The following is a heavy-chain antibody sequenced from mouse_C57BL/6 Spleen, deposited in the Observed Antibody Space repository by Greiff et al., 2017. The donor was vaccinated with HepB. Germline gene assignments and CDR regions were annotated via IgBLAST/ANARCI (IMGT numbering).Heavy chain of an antibody. Sequence: VQRVESGAELVRPGASVTLSCKASGYTFTDYEMHWVKQTPVHGLEWIGAIDPETGGTAYNQKFKGKAILTADKSSSTAYMELRSLTSEDSAVYYCTRGILSSYAMDYWGQGTSVTVSS. CDR1: GYTFTDYE. CDR3: TRGILSSYAMDY. J-gene: IGHJ4*01. D-gene: IGHD1-1*02. CDR2: IDPETGGT. V-gene: IGHV1-15*01.